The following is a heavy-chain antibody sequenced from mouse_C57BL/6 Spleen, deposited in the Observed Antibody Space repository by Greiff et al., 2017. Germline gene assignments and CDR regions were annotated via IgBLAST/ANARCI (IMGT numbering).Heavy chain of an antibody. CDR1: GYTFTGYW. J-gene: IGHJ4*01. V-gene: IGHV1-9*01. Sequence: QVQLQQSGAELMKPGASVKLSCKATGYTFTGYWIEWVKQRPGHGLEWIGEILPGSGSTNYNEKFKGKATFTADTSSNTSSIQLSSLTTEDSAIYYCVRGYYYGSSYEFYYYSMDYWGQGTLVTVSA. CDR2: ILPGSGST. CDR3: VRGYYYGSSYEFYYYSMDY. D-gene: IGHD1-1*01.